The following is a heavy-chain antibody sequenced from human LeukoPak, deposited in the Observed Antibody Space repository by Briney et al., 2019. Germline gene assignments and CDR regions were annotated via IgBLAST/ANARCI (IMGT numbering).Heavy chain of an antibody. CDR1: GFTFSSYA. Sequence: GGSLRLSCAASGFTFSSYAMSWVRQAPGKGLEWVAVISYDGSNKYYADSVKGRFTISRDNSKNTLYLQMNSLRAEDTAVYYCAIMILSIAAAGPTGDYWGQGTLVTVSS. J-gene: IGHJ4*02. V-gene: IGHV3-30-3*01. D-gene: IGHD6-13*01. CDR3: AIMILSIAAAGPTGDY. CDR2: ISYDGSNK.